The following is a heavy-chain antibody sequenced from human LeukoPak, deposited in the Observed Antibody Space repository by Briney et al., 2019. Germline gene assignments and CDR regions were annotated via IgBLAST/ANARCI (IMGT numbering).Heavy chain of an antibody. Sequence: PGRSLRLSCAASGFTFSSYSINWVRQAPGKGLEWVSAISGSGGSTYYADSVKGRFTISRDNSKNTLYLQMNSLRAEDTAVYYCAKPYYDFWSGYLSWFDPWGQGTLVTVSS. D-gene: IGHD3-3*01. CDR2: ISGSGGST. CDR1: GFTFSSYS. J-gene: IGHJ5*02. CDR3: AKPYYDFWSGYLSWFDP. V-gene: IGHV3-23*01.